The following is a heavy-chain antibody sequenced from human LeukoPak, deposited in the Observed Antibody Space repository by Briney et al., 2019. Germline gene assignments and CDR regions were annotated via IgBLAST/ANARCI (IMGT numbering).Heavy chain of an antibody. Sequence: GGSLRLSCAASGFTFSSYTMNWARQAPGKGLEWVSSISSSSSYIYYADSVKGRFTISRDNAKNSLYLQMNSLRAEDTALYHCARNNGMDVWGQGTTVIVSS. CDR3: ARNNGMDV. V-gene: IGHV3-21*04. CDR2: ISSSSSYI. J-gene: IGHJ6*02. CDR1: GFTFSSYT.